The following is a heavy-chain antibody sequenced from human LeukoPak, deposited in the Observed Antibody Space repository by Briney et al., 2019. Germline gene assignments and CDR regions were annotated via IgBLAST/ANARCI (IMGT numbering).Heavy chain of an antibody. Sequence: XLXLSCAXXXXXXXXXTMXXXRHPPXXXLEWVSIIGSSGGGIHYADSVKGRFTISRDNSKNALYLQMNSLRVEDTAVYYCAIDPNWGNHSWGQGVLVTVSS. D-gene: IGHD7-27*01. CDR1: XXXXXXXT. J-gene: IGHJ4*02. CDR2: IGSSGGGI. CDR3: AIDPNWGNHS. V-gene: IGHV3-23*01.